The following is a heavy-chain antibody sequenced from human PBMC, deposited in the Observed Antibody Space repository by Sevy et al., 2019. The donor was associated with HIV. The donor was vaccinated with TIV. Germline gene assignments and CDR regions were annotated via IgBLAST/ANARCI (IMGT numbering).Heavy chain of an antibody. Sequence: GSLRLSCAASGFTFSSYAMSWVRQAPGKGLEWVSAISGSGGSTYYADSVKGRFTISRDNSKNTLYLQMNSLRAEDTAVYYCAKADSRYYYDSSGYYSSWGQGTLVTVSS. CDR3: AKADSRYYYDSSGYYSS. D-gene: IGHD3-22*01. CDR2: ISGSGGST. J-gene: IGHJ4*02. V-gene: IGHV3-23*01. CDR1: GFTFSSYA.